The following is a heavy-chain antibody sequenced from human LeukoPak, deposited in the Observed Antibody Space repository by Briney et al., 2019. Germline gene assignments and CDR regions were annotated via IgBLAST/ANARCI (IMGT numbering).Heavy chain of an antibody. CDR3: ATDLPYSSGWYYSGY. Sequence: ASVKVSCKASGYTFTSYGISWVRQAPGQGLEWMGGFDPEDGETIYAQKFQGRVTMTEDTSTDTAYMELSSLRSEDTAVYYCATDLPYSSGWYYSGYWGQGTLVTVSS. V-gene: IGHV1-24*01. CDR1: GYTFTSYG. J-gene: IGHJ4*02. D-gene: IGHD6-19*01. CDR2: FDPEDGET.